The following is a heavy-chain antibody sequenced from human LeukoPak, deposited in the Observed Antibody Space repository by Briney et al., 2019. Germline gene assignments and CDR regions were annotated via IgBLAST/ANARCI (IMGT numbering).Heavy chain of an antibody. Sequence: GASVKVSCKASGGTFSSYGISWVRQAPGQGLEWMGGIIPIFGPASYAQKFQGRVTIIADESTSTAYMELSSLRSEDTAVYYCATMKLIGQQLPRYFFDYWGQGTLVTVSS. CDR3: ATMKLIGQQLPRYFFDY. V-gene: IGHV1-69*13. J-gene: IGHJ4*02. CDR1: GGTFSSYG. D-gene: IGHD6-13*01. CDR2: IIPIFGPA.